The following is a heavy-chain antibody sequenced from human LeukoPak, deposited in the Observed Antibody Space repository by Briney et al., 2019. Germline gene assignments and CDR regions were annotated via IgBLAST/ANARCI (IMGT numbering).Heavy chain of an antibody. D-gene: IGHD3-10*01. Sequence: SVTVSCKASGYTFTGYYMHWVRQAPGQGLEWMGWINPNSGGTNYAQKFQGRVTMTRDTSISTASMELSRLRSDDTAVYYCARVYFPIWFGELSGVFDYWGQGTLVTVSS. CDR3: ARVYFPIWFGELSGVFDY. CDR2: INPNSGGT. V-gene: IGHV1-2*02. J-gene: IGHJ4*02. CDR1: GYTFTGYY.